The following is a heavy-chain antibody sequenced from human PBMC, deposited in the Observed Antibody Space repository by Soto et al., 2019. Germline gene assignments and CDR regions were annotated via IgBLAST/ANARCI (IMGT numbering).Heavy chain of an antibody. V-gene: IGHV1-18*01. CDR3: ARGVYGDQLPPGQRSWFDP. Sequence: GASVKVSCKASGYTFTSYGISWVRQAPGQGLEWMGWISAYNGNTNYAQKLQGRVTMTTDTSTSTAYMELRSLRSDDTAVYYCARGVYGDQLPPGQRSWFDPWGQGTLVTVSS. CDR1: GYTFTSYG. J-gene: IGHJ5*02. D-gene: IGHD2-2*01. CDR2: ISAYNGNT.